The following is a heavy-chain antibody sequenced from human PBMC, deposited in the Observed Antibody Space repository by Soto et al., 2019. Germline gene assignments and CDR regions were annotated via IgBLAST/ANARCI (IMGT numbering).Heavy chain of an antibody. V-gene: IGHV3-74*01. CDR3: ARDSQRKHYYDSSGYYYYYYGMDV. J-gene: IGHJ6*02. D-gene: IGHD3-22*01. CDR2: INSDGSST. Sequence: GGSLRLSCAASGFTFSSYWMHWVRQAPGKGLVWVSRINSDGSSTSYADSVKGRFTNPRDNAKNTLYLQMNTLRAEDTAVYYCARDSQRKHYYDSSGYYYYYYGMDVWGQGTTVTVSS. CDR1: GFTFSSYW.